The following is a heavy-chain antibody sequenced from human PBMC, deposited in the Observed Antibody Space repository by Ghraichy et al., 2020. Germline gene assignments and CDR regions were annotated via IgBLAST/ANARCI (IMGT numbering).Heavy chain of an antibody. J-gene: IGHJ4*02. CDR2: INPNSGGT. CDR3: ARWGHSSGYPFDY. Sequence: ASVKVSCKASGYTFTGYYVHWVRQAPGQGLEWMGWINPNSGGTQYAQKFQGRVTMTRDTSINTAHMELSSLNSDDTAVYYCARWGHSSGYPFDYLGKESLVTVSS. V-gene: IGHV1-2*02. D-gene: IGHD3-22*01. CDR1: GYTFTGYY.